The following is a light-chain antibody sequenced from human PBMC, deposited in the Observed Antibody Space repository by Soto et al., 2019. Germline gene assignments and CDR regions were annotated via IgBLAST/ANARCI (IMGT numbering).Light chain of an antibody. J-gene: IGKJ5*01. Sequence: EIVLTQSPGTLSLSPGERATLSCRASQSVSSSYLAWYQQKPGQAPRLLIYGASSRATGIPDRFSGSGSGTDLTLTMSRLEPKDFEVYYCQQYGSSLITFGQGTRLKIK. CDR1: QSVSSSY. CDR3: QQYGSSLIT. V-gene: IGKV3-20*01. CDR2: GAS.